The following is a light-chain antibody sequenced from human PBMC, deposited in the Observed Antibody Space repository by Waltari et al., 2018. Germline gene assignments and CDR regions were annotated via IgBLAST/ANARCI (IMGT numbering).Light chain of an antibody. V-gene: IGLV1-47*02. CDR3: AAWDDTLSAVV. Sequence: QSVLTQPPSTSGTPGQSVTISCSGSSSHIGSNYLYWYQHLPGTAPKLLIYTNDQRSSVVPDRFDGSKSGTSASLAISGFHSDDESDYFCAAWDDTLSAVVFGGGTKLTVL. CDR2: TND. CDR1: SSHIGSNY. J-gene: IGLJ2*01.